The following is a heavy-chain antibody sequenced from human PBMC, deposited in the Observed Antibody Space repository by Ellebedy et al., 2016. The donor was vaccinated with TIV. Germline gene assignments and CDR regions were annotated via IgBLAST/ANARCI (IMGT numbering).Heavy chain of an antibody. CDR2: IDLSDSDT. D-gene: IGHD1-14*01. V-gene: IGHV5-51*01. J-gene: IGHJ4*02. CDR3: AKLGHRATPDDS. CDR1: AYRLINNW. Sequence: GESLKISCHGSAYRLINNWIVRVRQLPGRGLEWMGIIDLSDSDTRYSPSFQGQVTISADRSVTTAYLHFNSLKPSDTAVYYCAKLGHRATPDDSWGQGTLVTVSS.